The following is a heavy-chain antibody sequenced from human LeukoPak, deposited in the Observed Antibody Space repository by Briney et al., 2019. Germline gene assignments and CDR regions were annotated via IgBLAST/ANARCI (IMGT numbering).Heavy chain of an antibody. Sequence: SETLSLTCTVSGGSLSSGSYYWGWVRQPPGKGLEWIGSIYYSGSTYYNPSRKSRVTISVDTSNNQFSLKLSSVTAADTAVYYCAKHDYGDYSYFDYWGQGTRVTVSS. J-gene: IGHJ4*02. CDR2: IYYSGST. CDR1: GGSLSSGSYY. V-gene: IGHV4-39*01. D-gene: IGHD4-17*01. CDR3: AKHDYGDYSYFDY.